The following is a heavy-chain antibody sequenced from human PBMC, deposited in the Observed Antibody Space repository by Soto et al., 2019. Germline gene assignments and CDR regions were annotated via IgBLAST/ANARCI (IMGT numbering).Heavy chain of an antibody. CDR3: ARDQDFWSGMGWFDP. CDR1: GYTFTSYG. J-gene: IGHJ5*02. V-gene: IGHV1-18*01. D-gene: IGHD3-3*01. CDR2: ISAYNGNT. Sequence: GASVKVSCKASGYTFTSYGISWVRQAPGQGLEWMGWISAYNGNTNYAQKLQGRVTMTTDTSTSTAYMELRSLRSDDTAVYYCARDQDFWSGMGWFDPWAQGTLVNVSS.